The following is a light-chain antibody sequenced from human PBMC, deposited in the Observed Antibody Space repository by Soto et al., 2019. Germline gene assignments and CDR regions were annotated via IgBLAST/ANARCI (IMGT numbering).Light chain of an antibody. CDR1: SSDVGDYNY. V-gene: IGLV2-14*01. CDR3: SSYANDNIVI. J-gene: IGLJ2*01. CDR2: EVT. Sequence: QSALTQPASVSASPGQSITISCTGTSSDVGDYNYVSWYQQHPGKAPKLIIYEVTNRPSGVSNRFSGSKSGNTASLSISGLRAEDEGDYYCSSYANDNIVIFGGGTKLTVL.